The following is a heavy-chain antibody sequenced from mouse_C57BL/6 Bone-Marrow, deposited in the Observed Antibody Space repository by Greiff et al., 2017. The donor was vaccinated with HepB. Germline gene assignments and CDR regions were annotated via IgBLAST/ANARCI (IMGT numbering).Heavy chain of an antibody. V-gene: IGHV1-53*01. CDR1: GYTFTSYW. CDR3: ARERSYYYGSSYDFDY. D-gene: IGHD1-1*01. CDR2: INPSNGGT. Sequence: QVQLQQPGTELVKPGASVKLSCKASGYTFTSYWMHWVKQRPGQGLEWIGNINPSNGGTNYNEKFKSKATLTADKSSSTAYMQFSSLTSEVSAIYYCARERSYYYGSSYDFDYWGQGTTLTVSS. J-gene: IGHJ2*01.